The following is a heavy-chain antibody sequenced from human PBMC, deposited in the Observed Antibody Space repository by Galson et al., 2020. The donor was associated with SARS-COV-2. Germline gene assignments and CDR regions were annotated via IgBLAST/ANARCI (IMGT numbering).Heavy chain of an antibody. CDR3: ARDQTVTTYYYYYMDG. D-gene: IGHD4-4*01. CDR1: GFTFSSYA. J-gene: IGHJ6*03. V-gene: IGHV3-30*04. CDR2: ISYDGSNK. Sequence: QLGESLKISCAASGFTFSSYAMHWVRQAPGKGLEWVAVISYDGSNKYYADSVKGRFTISRDNSKNTLYLQMNSLRAEDTAVYYCARDQTVTTYYYYYMDGWGKGTTVTVSS.